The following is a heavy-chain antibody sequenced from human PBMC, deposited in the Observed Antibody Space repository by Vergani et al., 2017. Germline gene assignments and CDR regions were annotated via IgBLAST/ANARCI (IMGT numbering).Heavy chain of an antibody. J-gene: IGHJ6*02. CDR2: ISGSGGST. CDR1: GFTFNHYA. D-gene: IGHD5/OR15-5a*01. CDR3: AKANPLNSVYDYLYSYHAMDI. Sequence: EVQLLESGGDLVQPGGSLRLSCAASGFTFNHYAMNWVRQAPGKGLEWVSGISGSGGSTYYAGSVKGRFTISRDSSKNTLYLQMNSLSAGDTAVYYCAKANPLNSVYDYLYSYHAMDIWGQGTTVTVSS. V-gene: IGHV3-23*01.